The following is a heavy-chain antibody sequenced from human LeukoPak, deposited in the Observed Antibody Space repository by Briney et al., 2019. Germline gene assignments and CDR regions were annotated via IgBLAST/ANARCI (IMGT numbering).Heavy chain of an antibody. CDR3: AKVRGIAAAGTFDY. CDR1: GYIFTELS. V-gene: IGHV1-69*04. J-gene: IGHJ4*02. CDR2: IIPILGIA. D-gene: IGHD6-13*01. Sequence: SVKVSCKVSGYIFTELSMHWVRQAPGQGLEWMGRIIPILGIANYAQKFQGRVTITADKSTSTAYMELSSLRSEDTALYYCAKVRGIAAAGTFDYWGQGTLVTVSS.